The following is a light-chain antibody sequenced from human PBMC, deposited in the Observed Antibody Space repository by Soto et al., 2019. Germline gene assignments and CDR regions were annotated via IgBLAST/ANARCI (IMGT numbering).Light chain of an antibody. V-gene: IGLV1-51*02. J-gene: IGLJ3*02. CDR1: RSNIGNNY. CDR3: GTWDNSLNANWV. Sequence: QSVLTQPPSVSAAPGQKVTISCSGSRSNIGNNYVSWYQQLPGTAPKLLIYENNRRPSGISDRFSASKSGTSATLGITGLQTGDEADYYCGTWDNSLNANWVFGGGTKLTVL. CDR2: ENN.